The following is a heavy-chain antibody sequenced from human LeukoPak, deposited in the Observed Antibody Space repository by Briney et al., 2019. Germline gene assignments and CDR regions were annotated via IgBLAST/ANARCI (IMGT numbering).Heavy chain of an antibody. CDR3: ARGSPLGDGYFQGFDY. CDR2: INSGGT. D-gene: IGHD5-24*01. CDR1: GYTFTGYY. V-gene: IGHV1-2*02. Sequence: ASVKVSCKASGYTFTGYYMNWVRQAPGQGLECMGWINSGGTNYAQKFQGRVTMTRDTSISTAYMELSRLRSDDTAVYYCARGSPLGDGYFQGFDYWGQGTLVTVSS. J-gene: IGHJ4*02.